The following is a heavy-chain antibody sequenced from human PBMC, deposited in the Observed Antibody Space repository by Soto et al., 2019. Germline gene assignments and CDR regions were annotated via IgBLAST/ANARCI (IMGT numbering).Heavy chain of an antibody. Sequence: QLQLQESGSGVVKTSETLSLTCTVSGASISYGGFSWSWIRQSPGKGPEGIGYISHLENTYLHPSFKSRLNMSIDRTRNQSSLKLSSVTAADMAVYYCARGGGYDSFDYWGQGVLVTVSS. CDR1: GASISYGGFS. CDR2: ISHLENT. J-gene: IGHJ4*02. D-gene: IGHD5-12*01. V-gene: IGHV4-30-2*06. CDR3: ARGGGYDSFDY.